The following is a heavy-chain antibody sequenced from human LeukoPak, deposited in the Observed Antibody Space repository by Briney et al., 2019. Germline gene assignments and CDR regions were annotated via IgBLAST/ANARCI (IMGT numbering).Heavy chain of an antibody. CDR2: IYYTGST. J-gene: IGHJ4*02. V-gene: IGHV4-59*01. D-gene: IGHD3-22*01. CDR1: GGSINGYY. CDR3: ARFSEYYHSSVHYLDY. Sequence: PSETLSLTCTVSGGSINGYYWSWIRQSPGKGLESLGYIYYTGSTNYNPSLKSRVTMSVGTSRNQFFLRLSSVTAADTAVYYCARFSEYYHSSVHYLDYWGQGTLVSVSS.